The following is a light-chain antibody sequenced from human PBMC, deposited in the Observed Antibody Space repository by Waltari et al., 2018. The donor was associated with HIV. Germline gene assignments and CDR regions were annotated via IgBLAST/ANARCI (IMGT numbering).Light chain of an antibody. V-gene: IGLV1-40*01. CDR1: RSNLGSLYD. CDR3: QSYDSDLGSPV. J-gene: IGLJ3*02. Sequence: QSVLTQPPSVSGAPGQRVTISCTGNRSNLGSLYDVHWYLQTPGSVPKLLNTGNSRPSGVSERFSGSRSGTSASLAITALRAEDEGTYYCQSYDSDLGSPVFGGGTEVTVL. CDR2: GNS.